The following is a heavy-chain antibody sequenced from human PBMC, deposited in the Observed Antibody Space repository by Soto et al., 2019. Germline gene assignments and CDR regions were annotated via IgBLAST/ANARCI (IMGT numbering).Heavy chain of an antibody. J-gene: IGHJ5*02. CDR1: GYNFAYDW. CDR2: IYPRDSDT. Sequence: ESLKVSCNGSGYNFAYDWIGWVRQMPGKGLEWMGFIYPRDSDTRYSPSFQGKVTISADKSINTVYLQWSSLKASDTAIYYCERLMVVAAPAGWLEPWGQGTLVTVSS. CDR3: ERLMVVAAPAGWLEP. V-gene: IGHV5-51*01. D-gene: IGHD2-15*01.